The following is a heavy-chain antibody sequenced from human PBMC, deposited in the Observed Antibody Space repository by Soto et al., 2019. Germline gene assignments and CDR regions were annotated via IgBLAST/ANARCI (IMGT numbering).Heavy chain of an antibody. J-gene: IGHJ4*02. V-gene: IGHV4-34*01. D-gene: IGHD3-3*01. CDR3: ARGRKYYDFWSGYSHPRYYFNY. Sequence: SETLDLTCAVYGGCFRVYCWSWIRQPPGKGLEWIGEINHSGRTNYNPSLKSRVTISVDTSKSQFSLKLSSVTAADTAVYYCARGRKYYDFWSGYSHPRYYFNYWGQGTLVTVSS. CDR2: INHSGRT. CDR1: GGCFRVYC.